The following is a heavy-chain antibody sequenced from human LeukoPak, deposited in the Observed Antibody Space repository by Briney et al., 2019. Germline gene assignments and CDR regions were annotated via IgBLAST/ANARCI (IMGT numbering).Heavy chain of an antibody. Sequence: SETLSLTCTVSGGSLRYTSYYWGWIRQPPGRGLEWIGSIYYSGSTYYNPSLKSRVTISVDTSKNQFSLKLSSVTAADTAVYYCAREGYCSSTSCYPPDYWGQGTLVTVSS. CDR3: AREGYCSSTSCYPPDY. CDR2: IYYSGST. J-gene: IGHJ4*02. D-gene: IGHD2-2*01. V-gene: IGHV4-39*07. CDR1: GGSLRYTSYY.